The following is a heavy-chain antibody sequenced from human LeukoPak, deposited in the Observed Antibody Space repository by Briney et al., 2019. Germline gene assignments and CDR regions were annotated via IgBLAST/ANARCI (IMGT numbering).Heavy chain of an antibody. CDR2: ISSNGGGT. CDR3: ARVGIWGAGPVTLGAFDI. V-gene: IGHV3-64*02. Sequence: PGGSLRLSCAAPGFTFSSYAMYRVRQAPGKGVEFVSSISSNGGGTYDADCEKGRFTIPRDNSRKKVYLQMDRLRDEDMAVYYCARVGIWGAGPVTLGAFDIWGQGTMVTVSS. J-gene: IGHJ3*02. CDR1: GFTFSSYA. D-gene: IGHD3-16*01.